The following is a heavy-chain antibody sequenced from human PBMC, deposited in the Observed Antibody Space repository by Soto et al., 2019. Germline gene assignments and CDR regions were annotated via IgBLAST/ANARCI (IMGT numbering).Heavy chain of an antibody. CDR2: IYYSGST. Sequence: PSETLSLTCIVSGGSISSSSYYWGWIRQPPGKGLEWIGSIYYSGSTYYNPSLKSRVTISVDTSKNQFSLKLSSVTAADTAVYYCARHSYYDILTGYPNYFDYWGQGTLVTVSS. CDR1: GGSISSSSYY. D-gene: IGHD3-9*01. CDR3: ARHSYYDILTGYPNYFDY. J-gene: IGHJ4*02. V-gene: IGHV4-39*01.